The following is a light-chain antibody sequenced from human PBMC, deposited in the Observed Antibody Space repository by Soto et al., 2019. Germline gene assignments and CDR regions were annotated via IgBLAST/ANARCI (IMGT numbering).Light chain of an antibody. Sequence: EIVLTQSPGTLSLSPGERVTLSCRASQSVSSYLAWYQQKPGQAPRLLIYDTSKRVTGIPARFSGSGSGTDFTLTISSLEPEDFEVYYCQQRINRPLTFGQGNDWRL. V-gene: IGKV3-11*01. CDR3: QQRINRPLT. J-gene: IGKJ5*01. CDR2: DTS. CDR1: QSVSSY.